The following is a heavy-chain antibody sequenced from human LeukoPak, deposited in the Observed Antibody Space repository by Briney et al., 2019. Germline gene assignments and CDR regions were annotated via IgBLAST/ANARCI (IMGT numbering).Heavy chain of an antibody. CDR1: GFTFSSYS. V-gene: IGHV3-21*04. D-gene: IGHD1-26*01. CDR3: AKVASGSYYNWPFDY. Sequence: GGSLRLSCAASGFTFSSYSMNWVRQAPGKGLEWVSSISSSSSYIYYADSVKGRFTISRDNAKNSLYLQMNSLRAEDTAVYYCAKVASGSYYNWPFDYWGQGTLVTVSS. J-gene: IGHJ4*02. CDR2: ISSSSSYI.